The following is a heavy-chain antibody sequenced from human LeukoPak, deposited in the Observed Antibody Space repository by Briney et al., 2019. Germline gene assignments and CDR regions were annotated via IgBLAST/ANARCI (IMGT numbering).Heavy chain of an antibody. D-gene: IGHD3-22*01. CDR3: ARLVTGSLYYYDSSGLHDY. CDR2: IYYSGST. CDR1: GGSISSYY. Sequence: ASETLSLTCTVSGGSISSYYWSWIRQPPGKGLEWIGYIYYSGSTNYNPSLKSRVTISVDTSKNQFSLKLSSVTAADTAVYYCARLVTGSLYYYDSSGLHDYWGQGTLVTVSS. J-gene: IGHJ4*02. V-gene: IGHV4-59*08.